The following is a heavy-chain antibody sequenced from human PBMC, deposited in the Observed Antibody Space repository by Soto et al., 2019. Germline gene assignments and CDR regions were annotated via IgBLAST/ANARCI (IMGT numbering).Heavy chain of an antibody. CDR2: ISGSGGST. Sequence: EVQLLESGGGLVQPGGSLRLSCAASGFTFSSYAMSWVRQAPGKGLEWVSAISGSGGSTYYADSVKGRFTISRDNSKNTLYLQMNSLRAEDTAVYYCTKDFTVAGTFDYWGQGTLVTVSS. CDR3: TKDFTVAGTFDY. CDR1: GFTFSSYA. V-gene: IGHV3-23*01. J-gene: IGHJ4*02. D-gene: IGHD6-19*01.